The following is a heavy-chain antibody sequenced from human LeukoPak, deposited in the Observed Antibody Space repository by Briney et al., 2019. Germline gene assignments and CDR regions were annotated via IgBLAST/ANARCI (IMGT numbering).Heavy chain of an antibody. J-gene: IGHJ3*02. D-gene: IGHD4-23*01. Sequence: GSSVEVSFKASGGPFSSYAISWVRQAPGQGLEWMGGIIPIFGTANYAQKFQGRVTIAADESTSTAYMELSSLRSEDTAVYYCARDYGGNLDAFDIWGQGTMVTVSS. CDR1: GGPFSSYA. CDR2: IIPIFGTA. CDR3: ARDYGGNLDAFDI. V-gene: IGHV1-69*01.